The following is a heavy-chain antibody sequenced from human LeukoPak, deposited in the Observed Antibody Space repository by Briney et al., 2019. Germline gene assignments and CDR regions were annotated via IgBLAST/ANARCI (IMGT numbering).Heavy chain of an antibody. Sequence: ASVKVSCKASGYTFTGYYMHWVRQAPGQGLEWMGIINPSGGSTSYAQKFQGRVTMTRGTSTSTVYMELSSLRSEDTAVYYCARGQTTVTTPYYFDYWGQGTLVTVSS. CDR2: INPSGGST. CDR1: GYTFTGYY. V-gene: IGHV1-46*01. D-gene: IGHD4-17*01. CDR3: ARGQTTVTTPYYFDY. J-gene: IGHJ4*02.